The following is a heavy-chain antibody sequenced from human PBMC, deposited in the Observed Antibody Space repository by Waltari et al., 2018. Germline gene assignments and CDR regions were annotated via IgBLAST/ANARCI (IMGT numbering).Heavy chain of an antibody. CDR2: MNPNSGNT. Sequence: QVQLVQSGAEVKKPGASVKVSCKASGYTFTSYDINWVRQPTGQGLEWMGWMNPNSGNTGYAQKFQGRVTMTRNTSISTAYMELSSLRSEDTAVYYCARVVLWFGELSPSKLGMDVWGQGTTVTVSS. V-gene: IGHV1-8*01. D-gene: IGHD3-10*01. J-gene: IGHJ6*02. CDR3: ARVVLWFGELSPSKLGMDV. CDR1: GYTFTSYD.